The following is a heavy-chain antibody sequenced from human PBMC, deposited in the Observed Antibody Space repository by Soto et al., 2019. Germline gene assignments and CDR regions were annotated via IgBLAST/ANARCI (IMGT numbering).Heavy chain of an antibody. J-gene: IGHJ4*02. CDR1: GFTFDDFA. Sequence: GGSLRLSCTASGFTFDDFAMHWVRQVPGKGLEWVSGINWNTVNIAYADSVKGRFTISRDNGKNSLYLQMNSLKTEDTAMYYCARGSHSDYGDYGYFEFWGQGALVTVSS. D-gene: IGHD4-17*01. CDR2: INWNTVNI. CDR3: ARGSHSDYGDYGYFEF. V-gene: IGHV3-9*01.